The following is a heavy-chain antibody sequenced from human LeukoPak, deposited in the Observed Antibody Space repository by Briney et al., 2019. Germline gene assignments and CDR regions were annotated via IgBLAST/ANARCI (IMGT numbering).Heavy chain of an antibody. CDR2: INPSGGST. CDR1: GYTFTSYY. Sequence: GASVKVSCKASGYTFTSYYMHWVRQAPGQGLEWMGIINPSGGSTSYAQKFQGRVTMTRDTSTSTVYMELSSLRSEDTAVYYCARAHPPGIAVAGTGGSDYWGQGTLVTVSS. D-gene: IGHD6-19*01. J-gene: IGHJ4*02. V-gene: IGHV1-46*01. CDR3: ARAHPPGIAVAGTGGSDY.